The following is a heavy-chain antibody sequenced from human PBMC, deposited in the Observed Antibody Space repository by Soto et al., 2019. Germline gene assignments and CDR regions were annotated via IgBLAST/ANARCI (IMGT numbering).Heavy chain of an antibody. Sequence: GGSLRLSCAASGFTFSSYSMNWVRQAPGKGLEWVSYISSSSSTIYYADSVKGRFTISRDNAKNSLYLQMNSLRDEDTAGYYCASAYDYGDYDGAFDIWGQGTMVTVSS. CDR2: ISSSSSTI. J-gene: IGHJ3*02. CDR1: GFTFSSYS. D-gene: IGHD4-17*01. CDR3: ASAYDYGDYDGAFDI. V-gene: IGHV3-48*02.